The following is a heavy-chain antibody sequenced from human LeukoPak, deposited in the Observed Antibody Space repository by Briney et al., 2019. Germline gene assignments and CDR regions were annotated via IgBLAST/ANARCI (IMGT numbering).Heavy chain of an antibody. J-gene: IGHJ4*02. V-gene: IGHV1-46*01. CDR1: GYTFTSYY. Sequence: ASVKVSCKASGYTFTSYYMHWVRQAPGQGLEWMGIINPSGGSTSYAQKFQGRVTMTRDTSTSTVYMELSSLRSEDTAVYYCARVGDDSSGYYYRSFDYWDQGTLVTVSS. CDR3: ARVGDDSSGYYYRSFDY. CDR2: INPSGGST. D-gene: IGHD3-22*01.